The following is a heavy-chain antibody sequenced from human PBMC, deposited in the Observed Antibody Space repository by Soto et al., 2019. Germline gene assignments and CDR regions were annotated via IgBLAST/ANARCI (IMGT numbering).Heavy chain of an antibody. CDR3: ARQYYYGSGSYYNGDNWFDP. CDR1: GGSISSSNW. CDR2: IYHSGST. D-gene: IGHD3-10*01. Sequence: QVQLQESGPGLVKPSGTLSLTCAVSGGSISSSNWWSWVRQPPGKGLEWIGEIYHSGSTNYNPSLKGRVTISVDKSKNQFSLKLSSVTAADTAVYYCARQYYYGSGSYYNGDNWFDPWGQGTLVTVSS. J-gene: IGHJ5*02. V-gene: IGHV4-4*02.